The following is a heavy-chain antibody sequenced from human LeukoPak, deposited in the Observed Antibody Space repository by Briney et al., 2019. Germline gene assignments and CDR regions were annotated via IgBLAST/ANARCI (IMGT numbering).Heavy chain of an antibody. CDR2: ISGSGGST. V-gene: IGHV3-23*01. Sequence: GGPLRLSCAASGFTFSSYATSWVRQAPGKGLGCVSAISGSGGSTYYADSVKGRFTISRDNSKTTLYLETNSLRAEDTDVYYCAKAGGYSYGRYFDYWGQGTLVTVSS. J-gene: IGHJ4*02. D-gene: IGHD5-18*01. CDR3: AKAGGYSYGRYFDY. CDR1: GFTFSSYA.